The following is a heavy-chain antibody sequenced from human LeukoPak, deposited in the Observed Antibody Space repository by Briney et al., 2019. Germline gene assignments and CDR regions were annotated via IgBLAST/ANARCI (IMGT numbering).Heavy chain of an antibody. CDR2: ISYDGSNK. D-gene: IGHD5-18*01. CDR1: GFTFSSYA. CDR3: ARDRIQLWYCFDY. J-gene: IGHJ4*02. V-gene: IGHV3-30*04. Sequence: GGSLRLSCAASGFTFSSYAMHRVRQAPGKGLEWVAVISYDGSNKYYADSVKGRFTISRDNSKNTLYLQMNSLRAEDTAVYYCARDRIQLWYCFDYWGQGTLVTVSS.